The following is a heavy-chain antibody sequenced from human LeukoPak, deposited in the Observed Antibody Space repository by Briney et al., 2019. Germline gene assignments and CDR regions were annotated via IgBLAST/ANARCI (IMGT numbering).Heavy chain of an antibody. Sequence: PGGSLRLSCAASGFTFSSYWMSWVRQAPGKGLEWVANIKQDGSEKYYVDSVKGRFTISRDNAKNSLYLQMNSLRAEDTAVYYCAKDPDPMIVVVTTDAFGIWGQGTMVTVSS. J-gene: IGHJ3*02. D-gene: IGHD3-22*01. CDR3: AKDPDPMIVVVTTDAFGI. CDR1: GFTFSSYW. V-gene: IGHV3-7*03. CDR2: IKQDGSEK.